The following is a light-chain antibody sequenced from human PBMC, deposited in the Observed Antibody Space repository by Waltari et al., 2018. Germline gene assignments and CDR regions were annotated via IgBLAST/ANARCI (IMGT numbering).Light chain of an antibody. CDR3: AAWDDSLNGPV. CDR2: SNN. Sequence: QSVLTQPPSASGTPGQRVTISCSGSSSNIGSNTVNWYQQLPGTAPKLLIYSNNQRPSGVPDRVSGSKSGTSASLASSGLQAEDEADYYCAAWDDSLNGPVFGGGTKLTVL. CDR1: SSNIGSNT. J-gene: IGLJ2*01. V-gene: IGLV1-44*01.